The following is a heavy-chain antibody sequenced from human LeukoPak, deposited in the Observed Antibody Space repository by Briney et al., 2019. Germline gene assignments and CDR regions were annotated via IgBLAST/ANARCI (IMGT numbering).Heavy chain of an antibody. V-gene: IGHV1-3*01. Sequence: ASVKVSCKASGYTFTSYAMHWVRQAPGQRLEWMGWINAGNGNTKYSQKFQGRVTITRDTSASTAYMELSSLRSEDTAVYYCARGGNGRVVVVPAAIYYWGQGTLVTVSS. CDR2: INAGNGNT. J-gene: IGHJ4*02. CDR1: GYTFTSYA. D-gene: IGHD2-2*01. CDR3: ARGGNGRVVVVPAAIYY.